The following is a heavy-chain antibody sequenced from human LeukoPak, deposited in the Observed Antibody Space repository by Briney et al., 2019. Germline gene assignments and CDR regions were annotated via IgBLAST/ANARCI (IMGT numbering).Heavy chain of an antibody. CDR1: GFTFSNYA. J-gene: IGHJ4*02. D-gene: IGHD3-9*01. V-gene: IGHV3-23*01. Sequence: GASLRLSCAASGFTFSNYAMSWVRQAPGKGLEWVSAIVSSGSNTYYADSVKGRFTISRDNSKNTLYLQLNRLRAEDTAVYYCAKWGDYDILTGYYDSDYWGQGTLVTVSS. CDR2: IVSSGSNT. CDR3: AKWGDYDILTGYYDSDY.